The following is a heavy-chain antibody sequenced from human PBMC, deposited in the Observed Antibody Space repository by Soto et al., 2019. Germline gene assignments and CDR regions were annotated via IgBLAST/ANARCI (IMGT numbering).Heavy chain of an antibody. V-gene: IGHV4-59*01. J-gene: IGHJ5*02. CDR3: ARLYYYGSGSYTAKQTWFDP. CDR2: IYYSGAT. D-gene: IGHD3-10*01. Sequence: SETLSLTCTVSGGSINNYYWSWIRQPPGKGLEWIGYIYYSGATNYNPSLKNRVTISLDTSKNHFSLRLSSVTAADTAVYYCARLYYYGSGSYTAKQTWFDPWGLGTLVTVSS. CDR1: GGSINNYY.